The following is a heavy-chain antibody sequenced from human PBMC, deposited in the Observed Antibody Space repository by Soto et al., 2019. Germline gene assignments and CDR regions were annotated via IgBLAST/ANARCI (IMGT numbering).Heavy chain of an antibody. V-gene: IGHV4-28*01. CDR1: GYSISSSNW. D-gene: IGHD1-26*01. CDR3: ARREIEGPIDC. J-gene: IGHJ4*02. CDR2: IYYSGTT. Sequence: QVQLQESGPGLVKPSDTLSLTCAVSGYSISSSNWWGWIRQPPGKGLEWMGYIYYSGTTYYNPSPKSRVTMSVDTSKNQSSLKLTSVTAVDTAVYYCARREIEGPIDCCGQGTLVTVSS.